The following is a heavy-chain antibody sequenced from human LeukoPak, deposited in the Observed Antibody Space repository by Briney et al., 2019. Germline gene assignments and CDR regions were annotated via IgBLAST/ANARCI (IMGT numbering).Heavy chain of an antibody. J-gene: IGHJ1*01. CDR2: IKQDGSEK. D-gene: IGHD6-13*01. CDR3: ARGGSSLWPWQEYFQH. V-gene: IGHV3-7*01. CDR1: GFTFSTYW. Sequence: PGGSLRLSCAASGFTFSTYWMTWVRQAPGKGLEWVANIKQDGSEKYYVDSVKGRFTISRDNAKNSLYLQMNSLRAEDTAVYYCARGGSSLWPWQEYFQHWGQGALVTVSS.